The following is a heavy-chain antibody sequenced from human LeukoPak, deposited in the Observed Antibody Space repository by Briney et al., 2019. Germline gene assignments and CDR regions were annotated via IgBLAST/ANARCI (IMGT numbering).Heavy chain of an antibody. CDR1: GFTFDDYA. CDR2: ISWDGGST. J-gene: IGHJ6*04. CDR3: AKDLDYLQDYYYGMDG. D-gene: IGHD4-11*01. Sequence: GGSLRLSCAASGFTFDDYAMHWVRQAPGKGLEWVSLISWDGGSTYYADSVKGRFTISRDNSKNSLYLQMNSLRAEDTALYYCAKDLDYLQDYYYGMDGWGKGTTVTASS. V-gene: IGHV3-43D*04.